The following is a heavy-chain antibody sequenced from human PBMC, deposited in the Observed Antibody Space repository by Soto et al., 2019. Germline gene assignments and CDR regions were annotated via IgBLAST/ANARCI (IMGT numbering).Heavy chain of an antibody. CDR1: GDSISKSGHY. CDR2: IDYRGRT. J-gene: IGHJ5*02. V-gene: IGHV4-39*02. Sequence: SETLSLTCTVSGDSISKSGHYWGWIRQPPGKALEWIGGIDYRGRTLYNPSLRSRITMSIDTSKKFFSLKLTSVSASDTALYYCTRLLPPYDTPGPSWFGPWGQGTLVTVSS. D-gene: IGHD3-9*01. CDR3: TRLLPPYDTPGPSWFGP.